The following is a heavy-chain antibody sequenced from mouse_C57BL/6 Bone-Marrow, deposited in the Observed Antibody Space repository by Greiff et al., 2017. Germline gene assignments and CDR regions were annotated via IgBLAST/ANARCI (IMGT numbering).Heavy chain of an antibody. V-gene: IGHV1-55*01. Sequence: QVQLQQPGAELVKPGASVKMSCKASGYTFTSYWITWVKQRPGQGLEWIGDIYPGSGSTNYNEKFKSKATLTVDTSSSTAYMQLSSLTSADSAVYYCASGAAQVPWFAYWGQGTLVTVSA. CDR3: ASGAAQVPWFAY. CDR1: GYTFTSYW. CDR2: IYPGSGST. J-gene: IGHJ3*01. D-gene: IGHD3-2*02.